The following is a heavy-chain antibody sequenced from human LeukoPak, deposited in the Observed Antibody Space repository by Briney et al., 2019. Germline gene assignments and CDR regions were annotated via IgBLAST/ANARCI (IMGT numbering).Heavy chain of an antibody. CDR2: ISSSSSYI. Sequence: GGSLRLSCAASGFTFSSYSMNWVRQAPGKGLEWVSSISSSSSYIYYADSVKGRSTISRDNAKNSLYLQMNSLRAEDTAVYYCARDDFYYYYGMDVWGQGTTVTVSS. CDR1: GFTFSSYS. J-gene: IGHJ6*02. V-gene: IGHV3-21*01. D-gene: IGHD2-21*02. CDR3: ARDDFYYYYGMDV.